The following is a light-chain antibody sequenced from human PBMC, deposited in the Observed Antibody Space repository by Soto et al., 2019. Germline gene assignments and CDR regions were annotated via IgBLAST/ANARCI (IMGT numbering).Light chain of an antibody. CDR2: SDN. V-gene: IGLV1-44*01. J-gene: IGLJ2*01. CDR1: SSNIGTNT. CDR3: AAWDVSLVV. Sequence: QSVLTQPPSASGTPGQRVTISCSGSSSNIGTNTVIWYQQLPGAAPKLLIYSDNQRPSGVPDRFAGSKSGTSASLAISGLQSGDEAYYYCAAWDVSLVVFGGGTKLTVL.